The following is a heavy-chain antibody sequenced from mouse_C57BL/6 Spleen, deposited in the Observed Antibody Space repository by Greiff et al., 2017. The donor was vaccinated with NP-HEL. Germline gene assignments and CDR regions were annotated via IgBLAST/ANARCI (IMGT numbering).Heavy chain of an antibody. D-gene: IGHD1-1*01. V-gene: IGHV1-4*01. J-gene: IGHJ4*01. Sequence: QVQLQQSGAELARPGASVKMSCKASGYTFTSYTMHWVKQRPGQGLEWIGYINPSSGYTKYNQKFKDKATLTADKSSSTAYMQLSSLTSEDSAVYYCASYYYGSRDYAMDYWGQGTSVTVSS. CDR3: ASYYYGSRDYAMDY. CDR1: GYTFTSYT. CDR2: INPSSGYT.